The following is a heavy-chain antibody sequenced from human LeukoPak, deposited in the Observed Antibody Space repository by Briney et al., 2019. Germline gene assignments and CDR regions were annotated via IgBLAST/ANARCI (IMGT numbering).Heavy chain of an antibody. CDR2: IYSDGST. Sequence: GGSLRLSCAASGFTVSSNYMSWVRQAPGKGLEWVSIIYSDGSTHYADSVKGRFTISRDNSKNTLYLQVNSLRAEDTAMYYCAGSGYWGYFDYWGQGTLVIVSS. D-gene: IGHD3-22*01. CDR3: AGSGYWGYFDY. CDR1: GFTVSSNY. J-gene: IGHJ4*02. V-gene: IGHV3-53*01.